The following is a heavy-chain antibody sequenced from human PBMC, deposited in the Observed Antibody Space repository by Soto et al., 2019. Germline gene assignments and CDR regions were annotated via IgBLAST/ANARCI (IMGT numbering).Heavy chain of an antibody. D-gene: IGHD5-18*01. CDR1: GYTFTGYY. CDR3: SRTPRRIQLWLHWFDP. Sequence: QLQLVQSGAEVTKPGASVKVSCKAYGYTFTGYYMHWVRQAHGQGLELMGCSNPNSGGTNYAQKFQGRVTMNRDTSISTAYMELSRLRSYDTAVYYCSRTPRRIQLWLHWFDPWGQGTLVTVSS. CDR2: SNPNSGGT. V-gene: IGHV1-2*02. J-gene: IGHJ5*02.